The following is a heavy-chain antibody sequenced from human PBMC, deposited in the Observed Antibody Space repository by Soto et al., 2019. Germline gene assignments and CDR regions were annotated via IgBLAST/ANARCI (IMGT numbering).Heavy chain of an antibody. CDR3: ARAPSSRGYSYGSREY. V-gene: IGHV1-8*01. Sequence: DSVKVSCTASGYTFTSYDINWLRQATGQGLEWMGWMNPNSGNTGYAQKFQGRVTMARNTSISTAYMELSSLRSEDTPVYYWARAPSSRGYSYGSREYRGQGALVT. J-gene: IGHJ4*02. CDR2: MNPNSGNT. D-gene: IGHD5-18*01. CDR1: GYTFTSYD.